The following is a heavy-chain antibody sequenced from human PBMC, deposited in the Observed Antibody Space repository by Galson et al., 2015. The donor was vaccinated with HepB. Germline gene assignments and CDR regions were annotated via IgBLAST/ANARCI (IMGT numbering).Heavy chain of an antibody. CDR3: ARFAITLVQGAHYYYYMDV. V-gene: IGHV3-23*01. Sequence: SLRLSCAASEFTFSNYAMNWVLQAPGKGLQWVSTISGTGGSTYYADSVKGRFTISRDNSKNALYLQMDSLRAEDTAFYYCARFAITLVQGAHYYYYMDVWGMGTPVTVSS. D-gene: IGHD3-10*01. CDR2: ISGTGGST. J-gene: IGHJ6*03. CDR1: EFTFSNYA.